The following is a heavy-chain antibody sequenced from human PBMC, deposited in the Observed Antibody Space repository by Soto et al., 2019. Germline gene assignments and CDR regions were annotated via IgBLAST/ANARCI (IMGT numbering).Heavy chain of an antibody. CDR3: ARDGGTYSSSWYEVY. D-gene: IGHD6-13*01. CDR1: GGSFSGYY. J-gene: IGHJ4*02. CDR2: INHSGST. Sequence: SETLSLTCAVYGGSFSGYYWSWIRQPPGKGLEWIGEINHSGSTNYNPSLKGRVTMSVDTSKNQFSLMLTSVTAADTAVYYCARDGGTYSSSWYEVYWGQGTLVTVSS. V-gene: IGHV4-34*01.